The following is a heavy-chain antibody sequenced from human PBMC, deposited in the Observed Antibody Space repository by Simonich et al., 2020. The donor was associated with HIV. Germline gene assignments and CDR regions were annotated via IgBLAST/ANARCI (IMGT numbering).Heavy chain of an antibody. CDR2: NNHVVST. D-gene: IGHD1-26*01. CDR1: CVSFSSYY. Sequence: QVQLQQWGAGLLKPSETLSLTCAVYCVSFSSYYLSWIRQPPGKGLEWIGENNHVVSTSHNPAPKRRVTISVDKAKNQFSLKVNAVTAADTAVYYCATAAASHSGSYGGYYNYGMDVWGQGTTVTVSS. V-gene: IGHV4-34*01. J-gene: IGHJ6*02. CDR3: ATAAASHSGSYGGYYNYGMDV.